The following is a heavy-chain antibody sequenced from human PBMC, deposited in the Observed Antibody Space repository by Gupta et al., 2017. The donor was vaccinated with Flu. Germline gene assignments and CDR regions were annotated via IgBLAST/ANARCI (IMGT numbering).Heavy chain of an antibody. Sequence: WMTWVRQVPRTGLELVANINPDGSTTNYVDSVKGRFTISRDNVKNSVYLQMNSLRVDDTATYYWVRDPESSAFDIWGQGTMVTVSS. V-gene: IGHV3-7*01. CDR1: W. J-gene: IGHJ3*02. CDR3: VRDPESSAFDI. D-gene: IGHD1-7*01. CDR2: INPDGSTT.